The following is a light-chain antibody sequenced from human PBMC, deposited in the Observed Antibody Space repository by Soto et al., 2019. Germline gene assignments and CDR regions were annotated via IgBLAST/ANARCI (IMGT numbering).Light chain of an antibody. J-gene: IGLJ1*01. CDR3: QSYDSSLSAHYV. Sequence: QSALTQPPSVSGAPGQRVTISCTGSSSNIGATYDVQWYQQLPGTAPKLLIYGNSNRPSGVPDRFSGSKSGTPASLAITGLQADDEADYYCQSYDSSLSAHYVFGTGTKLTVL. CDR1: SSNIGATYD. CDR2: GNS. V-gene: IGLV1-40*01.